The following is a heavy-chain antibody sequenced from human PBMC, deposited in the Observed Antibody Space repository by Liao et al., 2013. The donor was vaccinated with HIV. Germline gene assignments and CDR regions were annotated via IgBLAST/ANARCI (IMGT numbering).Heavy chain of an antibody. D-gene: IGHD3-10*01. CDR2: IYQTGTT. CDR3: ARSPGSGRYVWYFDL. CDR1: GVSIRNTAYS. Sequence: QLQLQESGSGLVKPSQTLSLTCDVSGVSIRNTAYSWSWIRQPPGKGLEWIGYIYQTGTTSYTSSLKSRVIISVDTSKNQFSLNLSSVTAADTAVYYCARSPGSGRYVWYFDLWGRGTLVTVSS. V-gene: IGHV4-30-2*01. J-gene: IGHJ2*01.